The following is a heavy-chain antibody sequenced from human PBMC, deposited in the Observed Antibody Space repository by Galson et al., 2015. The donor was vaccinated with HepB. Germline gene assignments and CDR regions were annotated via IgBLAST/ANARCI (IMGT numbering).Heavy chain of an antibody. D-gene: IGHD6-19*01. CDR2: ISSSGSTI. V-gene: IGHV3-48*03. CDR1: GFTFSSYE. Sequence: SLRLSCAASGFTFSSYEMNWVRQAPGKGLEWVSYISSSGSTIYYADSVKGRFTISRDNAKNSLYLQMNSLRAEDTAVYYCARGGEQWLVYYYYGMDVWGQGTTVTVSS. J-gene: IGHJ6*02. CDR3: ARGGEQWLVYYYYGMDV.